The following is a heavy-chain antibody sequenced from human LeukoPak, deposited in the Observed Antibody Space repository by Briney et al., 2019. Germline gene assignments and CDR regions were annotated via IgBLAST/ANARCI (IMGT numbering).Heavy chain of an antibody. V-gene: IGHV1-18*01. J-gene: IGHJ4*02. CDR1: GYTFTNYV. Sequence: ASVKVSCKASGYTFTNYVITWVRQAPGQGLEWMGWISGYQGSTKYAQNVQGRVTMTIDTSTSTAYMDLRSLRSDDTAIYFCARSDLGTITAGPFNWGQGTLVAVSS. CDR2: ISGYQGST. CDR3: ARSDLGTITAGPFN. D-gene: IGHD5-24*01.